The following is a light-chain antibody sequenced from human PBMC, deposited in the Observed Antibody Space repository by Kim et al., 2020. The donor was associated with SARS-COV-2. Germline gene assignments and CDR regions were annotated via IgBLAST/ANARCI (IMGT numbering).Light chain of an antibody. CDR2: DSN. CDR1: SSNSGAGFV. CDR3: QSYDSTSVV. J-gene: IGLJ2*01. V-gene: IGLV1-40*01. Sequence: PGQSVTLSCSSSSSNSGAGFVVHCYQQHPGTPPNLLIHDSNPRPSGVPDRFSGSKSGTSASLAITGLHAEDEADYYCQSYDSTSVVFGGGTQLTVL.